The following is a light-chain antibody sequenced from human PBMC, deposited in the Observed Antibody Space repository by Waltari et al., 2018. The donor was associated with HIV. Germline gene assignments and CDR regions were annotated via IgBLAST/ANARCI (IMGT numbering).Light chain of an antibody. CDR3: QQSYSTPLT. Sequence: DIQMTQSPSSLSASIGDTVTIPCRASQSISEYLNWYQETPGNAPKLLIYVASSLQIGVPSRFSGSGSGTDFTLTISNLQPEDFATYFCQQSYSTPLTFGAGTKVEIK. CDR1: QSISEY. V-gene: IGKV1-39*01. J-gene: IGKJ4*01. CDR2: VAS.